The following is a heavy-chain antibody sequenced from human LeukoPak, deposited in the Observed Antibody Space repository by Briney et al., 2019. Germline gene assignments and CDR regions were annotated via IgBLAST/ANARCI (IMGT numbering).Heavy chain of an antibody. CDR3: ARDRYYSSGDGGAFDI. CDR2: IYSGGST. D-gene: IGHD6-19*01. CDR1: GFTVSSNY. V-gene: IGHV3-53*01. Sequence: GGSLRLSCAASGFTVSSNYMSWVRQAPGKGLEWVSVIYSGGSTYYADSVKGRFTISRDSSKNTLYLQMNSLRAEDTAVYYCARDRYYSSGDGGAFDIWGQGTMVTVSS. J-gene: IGHJ3*02.